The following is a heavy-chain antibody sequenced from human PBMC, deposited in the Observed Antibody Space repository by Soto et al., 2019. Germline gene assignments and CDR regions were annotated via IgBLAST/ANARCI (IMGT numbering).Heavy chain of an antibody. CDR3: ARLQAAAGDNDLTFDY. Sequence: PGESLKISCEGSGYSFTSYWISWVRQVPGKGLEWMGRIDPSDSYTNYSPSFQGHVTISADKSISTAYLQWSSLKASDTAIYYCARLQAAAGDNDLTFDYWGQGTLVTVSS. V-gene: IGHV5-10-1*01. D-gene: IGHD6-13*01. J-gene: IGHJ4*02. CDR1: GYSFTSYW. CDR2: IDPSDSYT.